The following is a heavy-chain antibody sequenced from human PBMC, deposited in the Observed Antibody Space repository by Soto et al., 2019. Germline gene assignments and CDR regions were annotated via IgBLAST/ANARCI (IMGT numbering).Heavy chain of an antibody. J-gene: IGHJ4*02. D-gene: IGHD2-21*01. Sequence: EVHLVESGGRLVQPGGSLRLSCAASEFRFSDYSMNWVRQAPGRGLEWVSYISSSSFTIHYADSVEGRFAISRDNAKNSLFLQMNSLRAEDTAVYYCARDYNGYCGGHFDYWGQGALVTVSS. CDR2: ISSSSFTI. CDR1: EFRFSDYS. V-gene: IGHV3-48*01. CDR3: ARDYNGYCGGHFDY.